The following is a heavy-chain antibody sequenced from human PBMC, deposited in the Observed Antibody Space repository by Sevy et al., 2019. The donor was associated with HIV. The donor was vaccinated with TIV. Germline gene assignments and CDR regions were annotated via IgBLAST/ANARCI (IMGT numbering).Heavy chain of an antibody. CDR3: AIVSVYYYDSSGYYTTGNAFDI. D-gene: IGHD3-22*01. Sequence: GGSLRLSCAASGFTVGSNYMSWVRQAPGKGLEWVSIIYSGVTTSYADSVKGRFTISRDNSKNTLYLQMNSLRAEDTAVYYCAIVSVYYYDSSGYYTTGNAFDIWGQGTMVTVSS. J-gene: IGHJ3*02. CDR2: IYSGVTT. V-gene: IGHV3-53*01. CDR1: GFTVGSNY.